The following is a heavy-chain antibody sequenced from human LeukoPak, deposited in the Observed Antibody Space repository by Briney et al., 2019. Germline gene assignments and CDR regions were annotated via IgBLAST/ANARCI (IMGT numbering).Heavy chain of an antibody. CDR1: GFTFSSYA. CDR3: AKVYKSAATRGSFDY. V-gene: IGHV3-30-3*01. D-gene: IGHD1-26*01. J-gene: IGHJ4*02. CDR2: ISYDGSNK. Sequence: PGRSLRLSCAASGFTFSSYAMHWVRQAPGKGLEWVAVISYDGSNKYYADSVKGRFTVSRDNSKNTLYLQMSSLRAEDTAIYYCAKVYKSAATRGSFDYWGQGTLVTVSS.